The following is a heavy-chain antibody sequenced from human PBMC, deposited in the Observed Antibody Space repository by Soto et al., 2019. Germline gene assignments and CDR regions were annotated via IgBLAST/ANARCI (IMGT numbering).Heavy chain of an antibody. Sequence: QVQLQQWGAGLLKPSETLSLTCAVYGGSFSGYYWSWIRQPPGKGLEWIGEINHSGSTNYNPSLKSRVTISVDTSKNQFSLKLSSVTAADTAVYYCARGAGTMVRGVTIFYWGQGTLVTVSS. CDR3: ARGAGTMVRGVTIFY. V-gene: IGHV4-34*01. J-gene: IGHJ4*02. CDR2: INHSGST. CDR1: GGSFSGYY. D-gene: IGHD3-10*01.